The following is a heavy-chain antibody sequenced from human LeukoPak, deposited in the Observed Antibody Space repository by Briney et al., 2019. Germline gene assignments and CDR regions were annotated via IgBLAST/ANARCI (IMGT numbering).Heavy chain of an antibody. J-gene: IGHJ3*02. CDR2: INHSGST. Sequence: PSETLSLTCAVYSGSFSGYHWSWIRQPPGKGLEWIGEINHSGSTNYNPSLKSRVTISVDTSKNQFSLKLSSVTAADTAVYYCARLFTGYSSSWYLKRDAFDIWGQGTMVTVSS. CDR1: SGSFSGYH. V-gene: IGHV4-34*01. CDR3: ARLFTGYSSSWYLKRDAFDI. D-gene: IGHD6-13*01.